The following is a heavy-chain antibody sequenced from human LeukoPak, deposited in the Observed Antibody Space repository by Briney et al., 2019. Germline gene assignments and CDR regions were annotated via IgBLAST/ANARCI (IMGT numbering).Heavy chain of an antibody. J-gene: IGHJ5*02. CDR2: IYYSGST. Sequence: SSETLSLTCTVSGGSISSYYWSWIRQPPGKGLEWIGYIYYSGSTNYNPSLKSRVTISVDTSKNQFSLKLSSVTAADTAVYYCARAVGYYDSSGRNWFDPWGQGTLVTVSS. V-gene: IGHV4-59*01. D-gene: IGHD3-22*01. CDR3: ARAVGYYDSSGRNWFDP. CDR1: GGSISSYY.